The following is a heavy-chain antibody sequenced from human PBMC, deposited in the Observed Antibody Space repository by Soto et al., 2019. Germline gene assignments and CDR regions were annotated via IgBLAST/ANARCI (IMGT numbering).Heavy chain of an antibody. CDR2: ISYDGSNK. Sequence: QVQLVESGGGVVQPGRSLRLSCAASGFTFSSYGMHWVRQAPGKGLEWVAVISYDGSNKYYADSVKGRFTISRDNSKNTLYLKMNSLRAEDTAVYYCAKLTVTDWYFDLWGRGTLVTVSS. V-gene: IGHV3-30*18. J-gene: IGHJ2*01. D-gene: IGHD4-17*01. CDR3: AKLTVTDWYFDL. CDR1: GFTFSSYG.